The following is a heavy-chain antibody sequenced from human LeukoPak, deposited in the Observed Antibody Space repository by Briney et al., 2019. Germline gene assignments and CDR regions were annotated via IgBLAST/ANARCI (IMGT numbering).Heavy chain of an antibody. CDR1: GFTFSSYG. CDR2: IRYDGSNK. Sequence: PGGSLRLSCAASGFTFSSYGMHWVRQAPGKGPEWVAFIRYDGSNKYYADSVKGRFTISRDNSKNTLYLQMNSLRAEDTAVYYCAKITMILTDFDYWGQGTLVTVSS. D-gene: IGHD3-22*01. CDR3: AKITMILTDFDY. J-gene: IGHJ4*02. V-gene: IGHV3-30*02.